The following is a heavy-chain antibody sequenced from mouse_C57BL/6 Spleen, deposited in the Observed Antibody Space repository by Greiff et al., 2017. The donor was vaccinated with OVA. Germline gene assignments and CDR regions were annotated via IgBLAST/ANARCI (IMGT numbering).Heavy chain of an antibody. CDR3: ATSKSWYFDV. V-gene: IGHV5-17*01. D-gene: IGHD2-5*01. CDR1: GFTFSDYG. Sequence: EVKLMESGGGLVKPGGSLKLSCAASGFTFSDYGMHWVRQAPEKGLEWVAYISSGSSTIYYADTVKGRFTISRDNAKNTLFLQMTSLRSEDTAMYYCATSKSWYFDVWGTGTTVTVSS. J-gene: IGHJ1*03. CDR2: ISSGSSTI.